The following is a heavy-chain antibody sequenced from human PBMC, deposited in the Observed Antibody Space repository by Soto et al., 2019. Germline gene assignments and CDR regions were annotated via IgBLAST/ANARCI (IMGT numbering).Heavy chain of an antibody. Sequence: GASVKVSCKASGYTFTGYYMHWVRQAPGQGLEWMGWINPNSGGTNYAQKFQGWVTMTRDTSISTAYMELSRLRSDGTAVYYCARDVAAAGQYYYYYYGMDVWGQGTTVTVS. J-gene: IGHJ6*02. V-gene: IGHV1-2*04. CDR1: GYTFTGYY. CDR3: ARDVAAAGQYYYYYYGMDV. CDR2: INPNSGGT. D-gene: IGHD6-13*01.